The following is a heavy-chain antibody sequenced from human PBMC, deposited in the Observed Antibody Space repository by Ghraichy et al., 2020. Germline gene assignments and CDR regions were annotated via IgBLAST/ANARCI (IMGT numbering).Heavy chain of an antibody. CDR3: ARRLIRKGAFDI. D-gene: IGHD1-14*01. CDR1: GGSFSGYY. Sequence: SQTLSLTCAVYGGSFSGYYWSWIRQPPGKGLEWIGEINHSGSTNYNPSLKSRVTISVDTSKNQFSLKLSPVTAADTAVYYCARRLIRKGAFDIWGQGTMVTVSS. J-gene: IGHJ3*02. CDR2: INHSGST. V-gene: IGHV4-34*01.